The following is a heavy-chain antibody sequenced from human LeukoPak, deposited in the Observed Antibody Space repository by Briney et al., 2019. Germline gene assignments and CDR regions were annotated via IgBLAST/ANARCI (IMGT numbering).Heavy chain of an antibody. CDR1: RFTLSSYG. V-gene: IGHV3-30*02. CDR3: AKEHSSSWYAYYYSGMDG. J-gene: IGHJ6*02. CDR2: IRYDGSNK. Sequence: GGSLRLSRAASRFTLSSYGIHCVRHAPGKGREWVAYIRYDGSNKYYADSVKGRFTISRDNSKNTLYLQMNSLRADDTAVYYCAKEHSSSWYAYYYSGMDGWGQGTTVTVSS. D-gene: IGHD6-13*01.